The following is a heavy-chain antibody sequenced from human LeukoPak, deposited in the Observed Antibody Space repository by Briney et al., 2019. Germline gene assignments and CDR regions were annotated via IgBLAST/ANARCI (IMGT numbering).Heavy chain of an antibody. V-gene: IGHV1-58*01. CDR1: GFTFTSSA. D-gene: IGHD3-9*01. CDR2: IVVGSGNT. J-gene: IGHJ5*02. Sequence: SVKVSCKASGFTFTSSAVQWARHARGQRLEWIGWIVVGSGNTNYAQKFQERVTITRDMSTSTAYLELSSLRSEDTAVYYCACEGDHYDILTGQNGFDPWGQGTLVSVSS. CDR3: ACEGDHYDILTGQNGFDP.